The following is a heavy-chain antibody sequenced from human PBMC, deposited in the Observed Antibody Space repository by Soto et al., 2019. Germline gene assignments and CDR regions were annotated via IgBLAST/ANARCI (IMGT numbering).Heavy chain of an antibody. CDR3: AKATTNGGWFNPFDS. Sequence: GGSLRLSCAASGFTFSNYAMNWVRRAPGKGLEWVSGLSGSGTSTYYADSVKGRFTISRDNSRDTLFLQMNSLTADDTAVYYCAKATTNGGWFNPFDSWGQGALVTVSS. CDR1: GFTFSNYA. CDR2: LSGSGTST. D-gene: IGHD6-19*01. J-gene: IGHJ4*02. V-gene: IGHV3-23*01.